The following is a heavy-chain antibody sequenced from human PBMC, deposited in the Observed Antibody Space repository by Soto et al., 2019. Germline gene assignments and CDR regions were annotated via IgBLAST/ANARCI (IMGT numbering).Heavy chain of an antibody. CDR3: TKMLIEYYYDSSGYYSIEAFDI. Sequence: PGGSLRLSCAASGFTFSNAWMSWVRQAPGKGLEWVGRIKSKTDGGTTDYAAPVKGRFTISRDDSKNTLYLQMNSLKTEDTAVYYCTKMLIEYYYDSSGYYSIEAFDIWGQGTMVTV. CDR2: IKSKTDGGTT. J-gene: IGHJ3*02. V-gene: IGHV3-15*01. CDR1: GFTFSNAW. D-gene: IGHD3-22*01.